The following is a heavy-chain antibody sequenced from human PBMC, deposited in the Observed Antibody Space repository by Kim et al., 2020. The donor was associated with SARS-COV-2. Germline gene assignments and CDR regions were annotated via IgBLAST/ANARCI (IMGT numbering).Heavy chain of an antibody. V-gene: IGHV4-59*01. J-gene: IGHJ4*02. CDR2: IYYSGSA. CDR3: ARSEGRGSWRQFDL. D-gene: IGHD6-19*01. Sequence: SETLSLTCAVSSDSISSYYCSWIRQLPGKGLAWIGYIYYSGSADYNPSLKSRVSRSGDTSKGHFSLDVTSVTEADTAAYYCARSEGRGSWRQFDLWGQGIVVTVSS. CDR1: SDSISSYY.